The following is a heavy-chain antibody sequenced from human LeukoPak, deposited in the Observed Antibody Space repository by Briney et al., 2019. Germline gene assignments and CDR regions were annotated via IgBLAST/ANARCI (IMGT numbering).Heavy chain of an antibody. CDR2: ISAYNGNT. Sequence: GASVKVSCKASGYTFTSYGISWVRQAPGQGLEWMGWISAYNGNTNYAQKLQGRVTMTTDTSTSTAYMELRSLRSDDTAVYYGASDSSGYFDAFDIWGQGKMVTVSS. J-gene: IGHJ3*02. CDR3: ASDSSGYFDAFDI. V-gene: IGHV1-18*01. D-gene: IGHD3-22*01. CDR1: GYTFTSYG.